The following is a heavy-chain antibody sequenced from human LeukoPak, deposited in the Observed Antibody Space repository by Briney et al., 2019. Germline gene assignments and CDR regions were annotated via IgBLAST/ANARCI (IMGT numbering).Heavy chain of an antibody. CDR1: GYTFTSYA. J-gene: IGHJ4*02. Sequence: ASVKVSCKASGYTFTSYAMHWVRQAPGQRLEWMGWISAYNGNTNYAQKLQGRVTMTTDTSTSTAYMELRSLRSDDTAVYYCARGRAARPFDYWGQGTLVTVSS. CDR2: ISAYNGNT. CDR3: ARGRAARPFDY. V-gene: IGHV1-18*01. D-gene: IGHD6-6*01.